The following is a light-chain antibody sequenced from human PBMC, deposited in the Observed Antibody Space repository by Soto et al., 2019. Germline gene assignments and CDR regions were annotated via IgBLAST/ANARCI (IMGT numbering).Light chain of an antibody. CDR3: ASHAGGPWV. Sequence: QSVLTQPPSASGSPGQSVTISCTGTSSDVGGYKYVSWYQQYPGKAPKLIIYEVSERPSGVPDRCSGLKSVNTAFLTVSGLQAEDEADYYCASHAGGPWVFGGGTKLTVL. CDR2: EVS. V-gene: IGLV2-8*01. J-gene: IGLJ3*02. CDR1: SSDVGGYKY.